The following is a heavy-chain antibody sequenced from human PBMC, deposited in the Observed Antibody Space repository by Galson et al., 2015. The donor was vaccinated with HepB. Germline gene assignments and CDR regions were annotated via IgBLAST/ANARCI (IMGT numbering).Heavy chain of an antibody. CDR1: GFSFDDYT. V-gene: IGHV3-43*01. D-gene: IGHD4-17*01. J-gene: IGHJ3*02. CDR2: FSWDGNT. Sequence: LSCAASGFSFDDYTMHWVRQAPGKGLEWISLFSWDGNTYYADSVKGRFTISRDNSKNSLYLQMSSLRTEDTALYYCAKDIGYGDYEDAFDIWGQGTMVTVSS. CDR3: AKDIGYGDYEDAFDI.